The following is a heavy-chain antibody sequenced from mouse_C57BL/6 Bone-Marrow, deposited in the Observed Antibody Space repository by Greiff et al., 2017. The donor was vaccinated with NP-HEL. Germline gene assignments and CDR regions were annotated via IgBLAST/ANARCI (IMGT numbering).Heavy chain of an antibody. CDR1: GFTFSDYY. D-gene: IGHD2-10*02. Sequence: EVMLVESGGGLVQPGGSLKLSCAASGFTFSDYYMYWVRQTPEKRLEWVAYISNGGGSTYYPDTVKGRFIISSDNAKNTLYLQMSRLKSEDTAMYYCARYGNYAWFAYWGQGTLVTVSA. CDR2: ISNGGGST. CDR3: ARYGNYAWFAY. J-gene: IGHJ3*01. V-gene: IGHV5-12*01.